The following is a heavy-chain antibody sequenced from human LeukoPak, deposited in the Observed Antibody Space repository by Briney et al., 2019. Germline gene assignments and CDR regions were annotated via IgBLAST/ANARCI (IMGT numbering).Heavy chain of an antibody. V-gene: IGHV4-59*08. D-gene: IGHD5-24*01. CDR2: IYYSGST. CDR1: GGSISSYY. J-gene: IGHJ4*02. CDR3: ARHSPEMATSPFDY. Sequence: SETLSLTCTVSGGSISSYYWSWIRQPPGKGLEWIGYIYYSGSTNYNPSLKSRVTISVDTSKNQFPLKLSSVTAADTAVYYCARHSPEMATSPFDYWGQGTLVTVSS.